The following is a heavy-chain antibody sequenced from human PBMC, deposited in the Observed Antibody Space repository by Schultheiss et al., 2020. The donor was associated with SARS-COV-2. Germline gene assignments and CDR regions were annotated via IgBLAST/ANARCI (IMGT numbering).Heavy chain of an antibody. J-gene: IGHJ6*02. CDR1: GFTFSDYC. Sequence: GGSLRLSCAASGFTFSDYCMSWIRQAPGKGLEWVSHISSSGSTIYYADSVQGRFTISRDNAKNSLYLQMNSLRAEDTAVYYCASSAVYDVSVWRYGMDVWGQGTTVTVSS. CDR2: ISSSGSTI. D-gene: IGHD5/OR15-5a*01. CDR3: ASSAVYDVSVWRYGMDV. V-gene: IGHV3-11*04.